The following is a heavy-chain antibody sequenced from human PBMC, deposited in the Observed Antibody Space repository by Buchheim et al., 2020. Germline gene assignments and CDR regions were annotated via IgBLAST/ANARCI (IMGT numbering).Heavy chain of an antibody. CDR3: ARLPGGYYFDY. CDR1: GFAVSSNF. CDR2: IYSGGST. Sequence: EVQLVESGGGLVQPGGSLRLSCAASGFAVSSNFMSWVRQAPGKGLEWVSVIYSGGSTYYADSVRGRFTVSRDNSKNTLSLQMNSLKAEDTAVYYCARLPGGYYFDYWGQGTL. D-gene: IGHD1-1*01. J-gene: IGHJ4*02. V-gene: IGHV3-66*02.